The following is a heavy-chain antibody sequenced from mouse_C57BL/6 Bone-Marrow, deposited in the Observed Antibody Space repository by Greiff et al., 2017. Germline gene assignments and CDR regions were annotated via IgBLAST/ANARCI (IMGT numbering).Heavy chain of an antibody. J-gene: IGHJ3*01. V-gene: IGHV1-59*01. CDR1: GYTFTSYW. CDR3: ARDFIYYDYDPFAY. CDR2: IDPSDSYT. D-gene: IGHD2-4*01. Sequence: QVQLQQPGAELVRPGTSVKLSCKASGYTFTSYWMHWVKQRPGQGLEWIGVIDPSDSYTNYNQKFKGKATLTVDTSSSTAYMQLSSLTSEDSAVYYCARDFIYYDYDPFAYWGQGTLVTVSA.